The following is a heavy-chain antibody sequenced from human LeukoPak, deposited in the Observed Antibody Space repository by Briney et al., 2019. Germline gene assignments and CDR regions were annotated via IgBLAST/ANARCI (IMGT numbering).Heavy chain of an antibody. V-gene: IGHV4-34*01. J-gene: IGHJ6*03. CDR3: ARGAGVLRLKGPPIYYMDV. D-gene: IGHD3-3*01. CDR2: INHSGST. Sequence: PSETLSLTCAVYGGSFSGYYWSWIRQPPGKGLEWIGEINHSGSTNYNPSLKSRVTISVDTSKNQFSLKLSSVTAADTAVYYCARGAGVLRLKGPPIYYMDVWGKGTTVTVSS. CDR1: GGSFSGYY.